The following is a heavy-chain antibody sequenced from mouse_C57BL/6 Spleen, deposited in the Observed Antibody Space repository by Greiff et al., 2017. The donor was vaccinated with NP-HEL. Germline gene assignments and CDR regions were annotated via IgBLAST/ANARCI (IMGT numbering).Heavy chain of an antibody. CDR2: INPDSSTI. CDR3: ASFYYGNSGGYAMDY. D-gene: IGHD2-1*01. J-gene: IGHJ4*01. Sequence: EVKLLESGGGLVQPGGSLKLSCAASGIDFSRYWMSWVRRAPGKGLEWIGEINPDSSTINYAPSLKDKFIISRDNAKNTLYLQMSKVRSEDTALYYCASFYYGNSGGYAMDYWGQGTSVTVSS. CDR1: GIDFSRYW. V-gene: IGHV4-1*01.